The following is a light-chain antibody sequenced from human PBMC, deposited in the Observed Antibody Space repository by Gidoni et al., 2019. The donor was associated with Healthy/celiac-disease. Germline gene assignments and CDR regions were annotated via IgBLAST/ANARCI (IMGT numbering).Light chain of an antibody. CDR1: QSISSW. V-gene: IGKV1-5*03. J-gene: IGKJ1*01. CDR3: QQYNSYST. Sequence: DIQMTQSPSTLSASVGDSVTITCRASQSISSWLAWYQQKPGKAPKLLIYKASSLESGVPSRCSGSGSGTEFTLTISSLQPDDFATYYCQQYNSYSTFGQGTKVEIK. CDR2: KAS.